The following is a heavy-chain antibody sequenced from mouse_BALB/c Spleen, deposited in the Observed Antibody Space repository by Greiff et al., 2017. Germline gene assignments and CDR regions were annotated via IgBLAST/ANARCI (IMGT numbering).Heavy chain of an antibody. J-gene: IGHJ1*01. V-gene: IGHV6-6*02. CDR1: GFTFSNYW. CDR3: TRAYYGYWYFDV. Sequence: EVKLVESGGGLVQPGGSMKLSCVASGFTFSNYWMNWVRQSPEKGLEWVAEIRLKSNNYATHYAESVKGRFTISRDDSKSSVYLQMNNLRAEDTGIYYCTRAYYGYWYFDVWGAGTTVTVSS. D-gene: IGHD1-1*01. CDR2: IRLKSNNYAT.